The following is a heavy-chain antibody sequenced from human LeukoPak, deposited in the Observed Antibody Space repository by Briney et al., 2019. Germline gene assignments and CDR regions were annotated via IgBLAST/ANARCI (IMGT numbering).Heavy chain of an antibody. V-gene: IGHV4-4*07. CDR2: IYTSGST. CDR3: ARGPLGTAVAGNAFDI. D-gene: IGHD6-19*01. Sequence: SETLSLTCTVSGGSISSYYWSWIRQPAGKGLEWIGRIYTSGSTNYNPSLKSRVTMSVDTSKNQFSLKLSSVTAADTAVYYCARGPLGTAVAGNAFDIWGQGTMVTVSS. CDR1: GGSISSYY. J-gene: IGHJ3*02.